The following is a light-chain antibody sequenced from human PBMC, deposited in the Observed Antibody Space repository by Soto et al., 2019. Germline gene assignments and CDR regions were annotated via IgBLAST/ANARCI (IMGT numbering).Light chain of an antibody. V-gene: IGKV3-20*01. CDR2: GAS. CDR1: QSGTNNY. Sequence: EIVLTQSPCTLSLSPGERATLSCRASQSGTNNYLAWYQQRPGQAPRLLIYGASSRATGIPDRFSGSGSGTDFTLSISRLEPEDFAVYYCQQYGSSPRTFGQGTKVDIK. J-gene: IGKJ1*01. CDR3: QQYGSSPRT.